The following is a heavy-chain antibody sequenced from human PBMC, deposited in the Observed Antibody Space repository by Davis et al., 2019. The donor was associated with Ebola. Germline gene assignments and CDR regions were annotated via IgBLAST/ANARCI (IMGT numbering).Heavy chain of an antibody. J-gene: IGHJ4*02. CDR1: VITFSSYA. CDR2: ISGSGGST. V-gene: IGHV3-23*01. D-gene: IGHD3-22*01. CDR3: ARNMILTSAYYFDY. Sequence: GGSLRLSCTDSVITFSSYAMTWVRQAPGKGLEWVSAISGSGGSTYYADSVKGRFTISRDNSKKTLYLQMNSLRAEDTAVYYCARNMILTSAYYFDYWGQGTLVTVSS.